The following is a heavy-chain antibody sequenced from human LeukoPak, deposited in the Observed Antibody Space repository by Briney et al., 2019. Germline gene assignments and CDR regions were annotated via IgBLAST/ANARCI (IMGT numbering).Heavy chain of an antibody. J-gene: IGHJ4*02. Sequence: DSVKVSCKASGYTFSGYYIHWVRQAPGQGLEWMGWINPNSGCTKNAQKFQGRVTMTRDTSMSTAYMELTSLRSDDTAVYYCARLGAEDYWGQGTLVTVSS. CDR2: INPNSGCT. V-gene: IGHV1-2*02. D-gene: IGHD3-16*01. CDR3: ARLGAEDY. CDR1: GYTFSGYY.